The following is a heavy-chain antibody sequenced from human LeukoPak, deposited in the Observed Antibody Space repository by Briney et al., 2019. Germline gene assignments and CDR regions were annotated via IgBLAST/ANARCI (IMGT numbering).Heavy chain of an antibody. Sequence: GSLRLSCAASGFTFSSSAMTWVRQAPGKGLEWVSAISGSGGSTSNADSVKGRFTISRDNSKNTLFLQMNSLRAEDTAVYYCAKGPADTRFYFDYWGQGTLVTVSS. CDR2: ISGSGGST. D-gene: IGHD6-13*01. V-gene: IGHV3-23*01. CDR3: AKGPADTRFYFDY. CDR1: GFTFSSSA. J-gene: IGHJ4*02.